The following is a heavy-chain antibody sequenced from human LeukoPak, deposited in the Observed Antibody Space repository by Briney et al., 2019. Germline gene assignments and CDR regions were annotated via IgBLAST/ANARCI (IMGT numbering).Heavy chain of an antibody. CDR2: INHSGST. CDR3: ARGGRIAVAGTGGLSYYYYGMDV. CDR1: GGSFSGYY. V-gene: IGHV4-34*01. D-gene: IGHD6-19*01. J-gene: IGHJ6*02. Sequence: NPSETLSLTCAVYGGSFSGYYWSWIRQPPGKGLEWIGEINHSGSTNYNPSLKSRVTISVDTSKNQFSLKLSSVTAADTAVYYCARGGRIAVAGTGGLSYYYYGMDVWGQGTTVTVSS.